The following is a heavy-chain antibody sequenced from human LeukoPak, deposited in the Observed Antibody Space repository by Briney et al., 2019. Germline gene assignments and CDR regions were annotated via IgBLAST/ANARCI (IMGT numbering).Heavy chain of an antibody. D-gene: IGHD6-19*01. CDR2: IYHSGST. CDR1: GVSISSSNW. CDR3: ARDRADSSGWNWFDP. J-gene: IGHJ5*02. Sequence: PSETLSLTCAVSGVSISSSNWWSWVRQPPGKGLEWIGEIYHSGSTYYNPSLKSRVTISVDTSKNQFSLKLSSVTAADTAVYYCARDRADSSGWNWFDPWGQGTLVTVSS. V-gene: IGHV4-4*02.